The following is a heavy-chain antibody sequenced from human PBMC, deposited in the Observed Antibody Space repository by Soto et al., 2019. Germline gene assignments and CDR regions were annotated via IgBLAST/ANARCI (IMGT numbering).Heavy chain of an antibody. Sequence: QVQLRQSIRGLVKPSQALSLTCDISGDSVSSNSAGWNWIRQTPSRGLEWLGRTYYKSKWYYTYAASVKSRITVSPDTSKNQFSLQLTSVTPEDTAVYYCARGSWDDVSGHYYMDVWDKGTTVTVSS. CDR1: GDSVSSNSAG. J-gene: IGHJ6*03. CDR3: ARGSWDDVSGHYYMDV. V-gene: IGHV6-1*01. CDR2: TYYKSKWYY. D-gene: IGHD1-1*01.